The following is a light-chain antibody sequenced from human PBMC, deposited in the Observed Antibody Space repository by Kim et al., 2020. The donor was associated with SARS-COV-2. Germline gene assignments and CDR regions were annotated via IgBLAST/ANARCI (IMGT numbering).Light chain of an antibody. CDR2: AAS. J-gene: IGKJ5*01. V-gene: IGKV1-9*01. Sequence: DIQLTQSPSFLSASVGDRVTIACRASQDIRSYLAWYHQKPGKAPKLLIYAASTLLSGVPSRFSGSGFGTDFTLTISSLQPEDFATYYCQQLKYYPITFGQGKRLEIK. CDR3: QQLKYYPIT. CDR1: QDIRSY.